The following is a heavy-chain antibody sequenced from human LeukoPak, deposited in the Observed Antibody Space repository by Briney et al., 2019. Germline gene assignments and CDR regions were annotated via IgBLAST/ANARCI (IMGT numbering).Heavy chain of an antibody. CDR2: ISSSSSYI. V-gene: IGHV3-21*01. Sequence: GGSLRLSCAASGFTFSSYAMSWVRQAPGKGLEWVSSISSSSSYIYYADSVKGRFTISRDNAKNSLYLQMNSLRAEDTAVYYCARLRTAGTRIGAFDIWGQGTMVTVSS. CDR3: ARLRTAGTRIGAFDI. CDR1: GFTFSSYA. J-gene: IGHJ3*02. D-gene: IGHD6-13*01.